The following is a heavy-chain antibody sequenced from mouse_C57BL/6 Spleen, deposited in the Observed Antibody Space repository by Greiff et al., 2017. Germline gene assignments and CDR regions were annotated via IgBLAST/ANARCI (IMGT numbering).Heavy chain of an antibody. CDR3: VRHDAYSSPYYAMDY. J-gene: IGHJ4*01. Sequence: EVQLQESGRGLVQPKGSLKLSCAVSGFRFNTYAMNWVRQAPGKGLDWVARISSKSNTLGTDYAESVNARFTISRDDSESMLYLQMNNLKTEDTAMYYCVRHDAYSSPYYAMDYWGQGTSVTVSS. D-gene: IGHD1-1*01. V-gene: IGHV10-1*01. CDR2: ISSKSNTLGT. CDR1: GFRFNTYA.